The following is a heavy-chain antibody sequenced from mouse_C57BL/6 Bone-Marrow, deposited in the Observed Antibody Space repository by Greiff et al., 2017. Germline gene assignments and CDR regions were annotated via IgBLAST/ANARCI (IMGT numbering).Heavy chain of an antibody. D-gene: IGHD1-1*01. Sequence: EVHLVESGGGLVKPGGSLKLSCAASGFTFSDYGMHWVRQAPEKGLEWVAYISSGSSTIYYADTVKGRFTISRDNAKNTLFLQMTSMRSEDTAMYYCAGGCSSPCYAMDYWGQGTSVTVSS. CDR2: ISSGSSTI. CDR3: AGGCSSPCYAMDY. V-gene: IGHV5-17*01. CDR1: GFTFSDYG. J-gene: IGHJ4*01.